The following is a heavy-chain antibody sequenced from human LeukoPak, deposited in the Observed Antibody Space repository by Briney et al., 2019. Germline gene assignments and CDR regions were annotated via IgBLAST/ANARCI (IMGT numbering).Heavy chain of an antibody. D-gene: IGHD6-19*01. CDR1: GGTFSSYS. Sequence: GASVKVSCKASGGTFSSYSINWVRQAPGQGLEWMGGIFPIFGSANYAQKSQGRVTITTDESANTAYMELSRLNSQDTAVYYCAKSPPRQWLSDYYYMDVWGEGTTVNVSS. V-gene: IGHV1-69*05. J-gene: IGHJ6*03. CDR2: IFPIFGSA. CDR3: AKSPPRQWLSDYYYMDV.